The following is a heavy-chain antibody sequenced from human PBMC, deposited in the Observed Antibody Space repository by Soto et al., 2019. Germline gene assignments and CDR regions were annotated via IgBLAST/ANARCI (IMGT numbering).Heavy chain of an antibody. CDR1: GGSISSYY. J-gene: IGHJ4*02. V-gene: IGHV4-59*01. CDR2: IYYSGST. Sequence: SETLSLTCTVSGGSISSYYWSWIRQPPGKGLEWIGYIYYSGSTNYNPSLKSRVTISVDTSKNQLSLKLSSVTAADTAVYYCARDSGHSTGYFDYWGQGTLVTVSS. CDR3: ARDSGHSTGYFDY. D-gene: IGHD6-19*01.